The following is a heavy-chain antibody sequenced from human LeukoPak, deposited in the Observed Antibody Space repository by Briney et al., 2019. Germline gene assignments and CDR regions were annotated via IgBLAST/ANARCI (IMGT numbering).Heavy chain of an antibody. Sequence: GGSLRLSCAASGFTFSSYSMNWVRQAPGKGLEWVSSISSGSSYIYYADSVKGRFTISRDNAKNSLYLQMNSLRAEDTAVYYCARDRNTDFWSGYYTNYCDYWGQGTLVTVSS. CDR1: GFTFSSYS. CDR2: ISSGSSYI. CDR3: ARDRNTDFWSGYYTNYCDY. D-gene: IGHD3-3*01. V-gene: IGHV3-21*01. J-gene: IGHJ4*02.